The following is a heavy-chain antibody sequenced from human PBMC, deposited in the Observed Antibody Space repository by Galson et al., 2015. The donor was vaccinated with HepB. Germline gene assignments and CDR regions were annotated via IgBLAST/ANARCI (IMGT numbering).Heavy chain of an antibody. D-gene: IGHD6-13*01. Sequence: SLRLSCAASGFTFSSHSMNWVRQAPGKGLEWVSSISSSSSYIYYADSVKGRFTISRDNAKNSLYLQMNSLRAEDTAVYYCARDYSSSWYYFDYWGQGTLVTVSS. J-gene: IGHJ4*02. CDR1: GFTFSSHS. CDR2: ISSSSSYI. CDR3: ARDYSSSWYYFDY. V-gene: IGHV3-21*01.